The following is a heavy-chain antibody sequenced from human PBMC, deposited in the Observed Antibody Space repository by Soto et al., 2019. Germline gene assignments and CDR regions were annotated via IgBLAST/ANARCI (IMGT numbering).Heavy chain of an antibody. Sequence: QVQLVQSGAEVKKPGSSVKVSCKASGGTFSSYTISWVRQAPGQGLEWMGRIIPILGIANYAQKFQGRVTITADKSTSTAYMELSSLRSEDTAVYYCAREDPYDYGYIFDYWGQGTLVTVSS. D-gene: IGHD4-17*01. CDR2: IIPILGIA. V-gene: IGHV1-69*08. CDR3: AREDPYDYGYIFDY. J-gene: IGHJ4*02. CDR1: GGTFSSYT.